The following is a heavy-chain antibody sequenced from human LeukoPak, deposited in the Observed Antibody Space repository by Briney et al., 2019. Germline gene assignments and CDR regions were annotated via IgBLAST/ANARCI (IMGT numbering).Heavy chain of an antibody. J-gene: IGHJ6*03. CDR1: GFTFSSYW. D-gene: IGHD6-19*01. V-gene: IGHV3-74*01. CDR3: ARVDSSGWNAYFYYLDV. CDR2: IKSDGST. Sequence: GGSLRLSCAASGFTFSSYWMHWVRQAPGKGLVWVSRIKSDGSTNYADSVKGRFTISRDNSKNTVYLQMNSLRAEDTAVYYCARVDSSGWNAYFYYLDVWGKGTTVTVSS.